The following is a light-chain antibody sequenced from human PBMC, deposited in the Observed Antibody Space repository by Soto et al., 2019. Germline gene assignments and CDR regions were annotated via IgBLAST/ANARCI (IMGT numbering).Light chain of an antibody. CDR1: NIESKR. CDR3: QVWDSSSHHYV. CDR2: DDS. J-gene: IGLJ1*01. V-gene: IGLV3-21*02. Sequence: SYELTQPPSVSVAPGQTARVTCGGNNIESKRVHWYQQRPGQAPVLVVNDDSDRPSGIPERLSGSNSGNTATLTISRVEAGDEADYYCQVWDSSSHHYVFGTGTKVTVL.